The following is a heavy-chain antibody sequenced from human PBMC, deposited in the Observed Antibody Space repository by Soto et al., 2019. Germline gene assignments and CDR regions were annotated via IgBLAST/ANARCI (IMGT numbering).Heavy chain of an antibody. CDR3: ARGDHGPRRFYFDT. CDR2: IFYNGGT. J-gene: IGHJ4*02. V-gene: IGHV4-61*03. Sequence: SKTLSLTCTVSGGSVNSGGYYWSWIRQPPGKGLEWIGFIFYNGGTSYDPSLGSRVTISADTSKTLFSLNLNFVTAADTAVYYCARGDHGPRRFYFDTWGQGTLVTVSS. D-gene: IGHD2-8*01. CDR1: GGSVNSGGYY.